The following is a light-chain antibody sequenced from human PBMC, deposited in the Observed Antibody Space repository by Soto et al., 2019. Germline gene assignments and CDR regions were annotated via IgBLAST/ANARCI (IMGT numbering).Light chain of an antibody. J-gene: IGKJ2*01. V-gene: IGKV3-15*01. CDR3: QQYSQWPLYT. CDR2: DAS. Sequence: EIVMTRSPATVPASLGERVTLSCRASQSVNSDLAWYQQTPGQAPRPLIYDASTRAAGVPARFSGSGSGTEFTLTISSLQSEDFALYYCQQYSQWPLYTFGQGTKVDIK. CDR1: QSVNSD.